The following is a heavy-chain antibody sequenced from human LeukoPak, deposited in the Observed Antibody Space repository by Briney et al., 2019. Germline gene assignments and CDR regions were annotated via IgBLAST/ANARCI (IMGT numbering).Heavy chain of an antibody. CDR2: IYTSGST. Sequence: RASETLSLTCTVSGGSISSGSYYWSWIRQPAGKGLEWIGRIYTSGSTNYNPSLKSRVTISVDTSKNQFSLKLSSVTAADTAVYYCARGSRRLRYCSSTSCSNAEYFQHWGQGTLVTVSS. V-gene: IGHV4-61*02. J-gene: IGHJ1*01. D-gene: IGHD2-2*01. CDR3: ARGSRRLRYCSSTSCSNAEYFQH. CDR1: GGSISSGSYY.